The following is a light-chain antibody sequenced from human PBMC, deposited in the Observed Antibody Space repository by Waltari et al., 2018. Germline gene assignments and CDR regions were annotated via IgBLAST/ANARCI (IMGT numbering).Light chain of an antibody. Sequence: EVVLTQSPGTLSLSPGERAALSCRASQSVSSDYLAWYQQKPGQAPRLLIPVASNRATGIPDRFSGSGSGTDFTLTISRLEPEDFAVYYCQQHGSSPYTFGQGTKLEIK. J-gene: IGKJ2*01. V-gene: IGKV3-20*01. CDR3: QQHGSSPYT. CDR1: QSVSSDY. CDR2: VAS.